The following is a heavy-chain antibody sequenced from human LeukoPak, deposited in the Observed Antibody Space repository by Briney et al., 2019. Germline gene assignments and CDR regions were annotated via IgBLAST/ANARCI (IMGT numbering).Heavy chain of an antibody. CDR2: MNPNSGNT. D-gene: IGHD6-19*01. CDR1: GYTFTSYD. V-gene: IGHV1-8*01. CDR3: ARGLRIAVAGVLGY. J-gene: IGHJ4*02. Sequence: ASVKVSCKASGYTFTSYDINWVRQATGQGLEWMGWMNPNSGNTGYAQKFQGRVTMTRNTSISTAYMELSSLRSEDTPVYYCARGLRIAVAGVLGYWGQGTLVTVSS.